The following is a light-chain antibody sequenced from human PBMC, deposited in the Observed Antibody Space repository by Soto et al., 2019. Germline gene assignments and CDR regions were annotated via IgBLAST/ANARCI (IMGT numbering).Light chain of an antibody. J-gene: IGLJ2*01. V-gene: IGLV4-60*02. CDR3: ETWDSNTVV. Sequence: QLVLTQSSSASASLGSSVKLTGTLSSGHSSYIIAWHQQQPGKAPRYLMKLEGSGSYNKGSGVPDRFSGSSSGADRYLTISNLQFEDEADYYCETWDSNTVVFGGGTKVTVL. CDR1: SGHSSYI. CDR2: LEGSGSY.